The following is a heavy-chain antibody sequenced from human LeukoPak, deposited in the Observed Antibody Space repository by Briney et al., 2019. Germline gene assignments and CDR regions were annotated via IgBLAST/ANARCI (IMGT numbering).Heavy chain of an antibody. D-gene: IGHD3-22*01. V-gene: IGHV4-34*01. CDR3: ARDTPAYYYDSSGYISFDY. CDR2: IYYSGST. J-gene: IGHJ4*02. CDR1: GRSFSGYY. Sequence: SETLSLTCAAYGRSFSGYYWGWIRQPPGKGLEWIGSIYYSGSTYYNPSLKSRVTISVDTSKNQFSLKLSSVTAADTAVYYCARDTPAYYYDSSGYISFDYWGQGTLVTVSS.